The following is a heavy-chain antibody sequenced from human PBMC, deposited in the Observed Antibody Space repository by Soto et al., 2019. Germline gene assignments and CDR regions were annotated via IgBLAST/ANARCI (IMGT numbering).Heavy chain of an antibody. CDR3: AREVYGDFCGMDV. J-gene: IGHJ6*02. D-gene: IGHD2-21*02. V-gene: IGHV3-21*01. Sequence: PGGSLRLSCAASGFTFSDYVMNWVRQAPGKGLEWVSSISSGSSYIYYADSLKGRFTISRDNAKNSLYLQMSSLRAEDTAVYYCAREVYGDFCGMDVWGQGTTVTVSS. CDR2: ISSGSSYI. CDR1: GFTFSDYV.